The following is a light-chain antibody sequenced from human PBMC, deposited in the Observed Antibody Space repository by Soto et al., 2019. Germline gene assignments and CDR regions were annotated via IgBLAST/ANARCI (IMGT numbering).Light chain of an antibody. Sequence: DMEMTQSPSSLSASVGDRVTITCQASEDISSYLTWYQQQAGRAPNLLIYDASNFATEVPSRFSGRGSGPDFTFTTSSLQPEDIATYNCQQYDKLPLTFGGRTEVEIK. CDR3: QQYDKLPLT. CDR1: EDISSY. V-gene: IGKV1-33*01. J-gene: IGKJ4*01. CDR2: DAS.